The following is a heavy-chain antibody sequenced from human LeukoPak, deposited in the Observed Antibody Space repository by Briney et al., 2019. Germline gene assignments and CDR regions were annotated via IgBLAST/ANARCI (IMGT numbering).Heavy chain of an antibody. J-gene: IGHJ4*02. CDR2: IYHSGST. D-gene: IGHD3-9*01. CDR1: GGSISSGGYS. V-gene: IGHV4-30-2*01. CDR3: ARVSGDYDILTGYSHYFDY. Sequence: SETLSLTCAVSGGSISSGGYSWSWIRQPPGKGLEWIGYIYHSGSTYYNPSLKSRVTISVDRSKNQFSLKLSSVTAADTAVYYCARVSGDYDILTGYSHYFDYWGQGTLVTVSS.